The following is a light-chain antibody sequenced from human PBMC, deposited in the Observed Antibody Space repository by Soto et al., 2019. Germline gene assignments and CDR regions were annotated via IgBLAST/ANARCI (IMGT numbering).Light chain of an antibody. CDR2: EVN. V-gene: IGLV2-14*01. CDR1: SSDIGGYNY. J-gene: IGLJ2*01. Sequence: QSVLTQPASVSGSPGQSITISCTGTSSDIGGYNYVSWYQEHPGKAPKLMIYEVNNRPSWVSNRFSGSKSGNTASLTISGLQAEDEAHYFCSSYTSRSFVVFGGGTQLTVL. CDR3: SSYTSRSFVV.